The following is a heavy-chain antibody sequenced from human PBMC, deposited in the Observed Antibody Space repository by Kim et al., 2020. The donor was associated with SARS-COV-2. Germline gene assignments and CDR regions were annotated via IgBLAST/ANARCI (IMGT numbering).Heavy chain of an antibody. CDR2: IIPPFDTA. V-gene: IGHV1-69*13. D-gene: IGHD1-26*01. J-gene: IGHJ4*02. Sequence: SVKVSCKASGGSFSNSAISWVRQAPGQGLEWMGGIIPPFDTATYAQKFQARVTITADESRRTAYMELRNLKSGDTAVYYCVTDLGVGAADWGQGTLVTVST. CDR1: GGSFSNSA. CDR3: VTDLGVGAAD.